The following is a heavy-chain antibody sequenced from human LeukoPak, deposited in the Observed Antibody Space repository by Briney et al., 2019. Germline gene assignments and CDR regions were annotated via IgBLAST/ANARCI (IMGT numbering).Heavy chain of an antibody. J-gene: IGHJ3*02. V-gene: IGHV4-61*02. CDR3: ANTPLTGEHAFDI. CDR1: GDSISSGSYY. D-gene: IGHD7-27*01. Sequence: NPSQTLSLTCTVSGDSISSGSYYWHWIRQPGGKTLEWIGRIYTSGSTTYNPSLKSRVTISVDTSKNQFSLKMSSVTAADTAMYYCANTPLTGEHAFDIWGQGTMVTVSS. CDR2: IYTSGST.